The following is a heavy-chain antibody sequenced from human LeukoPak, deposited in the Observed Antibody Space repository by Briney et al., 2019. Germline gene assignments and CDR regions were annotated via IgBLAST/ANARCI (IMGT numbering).Heavy chain of an antibody. D-gene: IGHD4-17*01. V-gene: IGHV5-51*01. CDR1: GYSFTSYW. CDR2: IYPGDSDT. CDR3: ARLNGHYGHRYYGMDV. Sequence: GESLKISCKGSGYSFTSYWIGWVRQMPGEGLEWMGIIYPGDSDTRYSPSFQGQVTISADKSISTAYLQWSSLKASDTAMYYCARLNGHYGHRYYGMDVCGQGTTVTVSS. J-gene: IGHJ6*02.